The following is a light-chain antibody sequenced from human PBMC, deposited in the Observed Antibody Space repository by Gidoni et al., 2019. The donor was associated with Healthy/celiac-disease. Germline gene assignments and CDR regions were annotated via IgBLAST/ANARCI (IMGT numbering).Light chain of an antibody. CDR3: QQRSNWPPLX. J-gene: IGKJ4*01. Sequence: IVLTQSPATLSLSPGERATLACRASQSVSSYLAWYQQKPGQAPRLLIYDASNRATGIPARFSGSGSGTDFTLTISSLEPEDFAVYYCQQRSNWPPLXXXGGTKVEIK. CDR1: QSVSSY. V-gene: IGKV3-11*01. CDR2: DAS.